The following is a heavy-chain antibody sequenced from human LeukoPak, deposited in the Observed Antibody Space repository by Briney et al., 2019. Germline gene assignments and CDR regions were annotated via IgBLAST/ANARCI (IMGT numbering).Heavy chain of an antibody. CDR3: ARSLEELSIPKYNWFDP. V-gene: IGHV4-39*01. Sequence: SETLSLTCTVSGGSISSSSYYWGWIRQPPGKGLEWTGSIYYSGSTYYNPSLKSRVTISVDTSKNQFSLKLSSVTAADTAVYYCARSLEELSIPKYNWFDPWGQGTLVTVSS. D-gene: IGHD3-16*02. CDR2: IYYSGST. J-gene: IGHJ5*02. CDR1: GGSISSSSYY.